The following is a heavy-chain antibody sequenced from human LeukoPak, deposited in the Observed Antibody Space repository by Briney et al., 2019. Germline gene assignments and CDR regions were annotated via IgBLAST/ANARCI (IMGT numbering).Heavy chain of an antibody. J-gene: IGHJ4*02. D-gene: IGHD4/OR15-4a*01. Sequence: GESLKIFCKGSGYSFTSYWIGWVRQMPGNGLEWMGIICPGDSDTRYSPSFQGQVTISADKAISTAHLQWSSLKASDTAMYYCARRSYGGNLDYWGQGTLVTVSS. CDR3: ARRSYGGNLDY. CDR1: GYSFTSYW. V-gene: IGHV5-51*01. CDR2: ICPGDSDT.